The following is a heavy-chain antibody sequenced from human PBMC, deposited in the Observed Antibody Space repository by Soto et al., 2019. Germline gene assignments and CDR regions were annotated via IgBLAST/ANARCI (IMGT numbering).Heavy chain of an antibody. V-gene: IGHV1-18*04. CDR2: ISAYNGNT. D-gene: IGHD1-26*01. CDR3: ARDRGVGATSRYYYYGMDV. Sequence: ASVKVSCKASGYTFTSYGISWVRQAPGQGLEGMGWISAYNGNTNYAQKLQGRVTMTTDTSTSTAYMELRSLRSDDTAVYYCARDRGVGATSRYYYYGMDVWGQGTTVTASS. CDR1: GYTFTSYG. J-gene: IGHJ6*02.